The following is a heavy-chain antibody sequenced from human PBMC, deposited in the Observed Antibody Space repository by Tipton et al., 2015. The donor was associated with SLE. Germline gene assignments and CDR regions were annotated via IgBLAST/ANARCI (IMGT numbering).Heavy chain of an antibody. D-gene: IGHD4-23*01. V-gene: IGHV4-39*07. CDR2: IYYSGST. J-gene: IGHJ4*02. CDR3: ARGTTVVIFFDY. CDR1: GGSISSSSYY. Sequence: TLSLTCTVSGGSISSSSYYWGWIRQPPGKGLEWIGSIYYSGSTYYNPSLKSRVTILVDTSKNQFSLKLSSVTAADTAVYYCARGTTVVIFFDYWGQGTLVTVSS.